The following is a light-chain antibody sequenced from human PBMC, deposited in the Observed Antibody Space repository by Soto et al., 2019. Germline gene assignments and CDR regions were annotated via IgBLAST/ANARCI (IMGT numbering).Light chain of an antibody. J-gene: IGLJ1*01. CDR1: RNDIGDYSF. CDR3: SSYTGTYTYV. CDR2: EVS. V-gene: IGLV2-14*01. Sequence: SARTQPASVSGSPGQSITISCTGTRNDIGDYSFVSWYQQHPGKVPKLLIYEVSDRPSGVSSRFSGSKSGNTASLTISGLQAEDEAHYFCSSYTGTYTYVFGSGTKVTVL.